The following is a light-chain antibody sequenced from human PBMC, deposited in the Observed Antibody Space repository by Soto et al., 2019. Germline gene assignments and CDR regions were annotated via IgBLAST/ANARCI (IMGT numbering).Light chain of an antibody. CDR3: QQYDHRSPPIT. J-gene: IGKJ5*01. Sequence: EIILTQSPATLSVSPGERATLSCRASQSIGSNLAWYQHKPGQPPRLLFYGASTRATDIPARFSGSGSGTDFTLTISSLQSEDFAFYYCQQYDHRSPPITLGQGTRLEIK. CDR1: QSIGSN. V-gene: IGKV3-15*01. CDR2: GAS.